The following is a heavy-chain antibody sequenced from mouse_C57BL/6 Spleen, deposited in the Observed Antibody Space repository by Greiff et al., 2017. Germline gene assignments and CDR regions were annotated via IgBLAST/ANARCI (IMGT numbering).Heavy chain of an antibody. CDR2: IDPSDSYT. Sequence: QVQLKQPGAELVMPGASVKLSCKASGYTFTSYWMHWVKQRPGQGLEWIGEIDPSDSYTNYNQKFKGKSTLTVDKSSSTAYMQLSSLTSEDSAVYDGARRRNGYLDYWGQGTTLTVSA. CDR3: ARRRNGYLDY. J-gene: IGHJ2*01. CDR1: GYTFTSYW. V-gene: IGHV1-69*01.